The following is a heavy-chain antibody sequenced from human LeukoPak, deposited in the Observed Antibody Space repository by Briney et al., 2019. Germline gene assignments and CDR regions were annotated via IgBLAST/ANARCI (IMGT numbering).Heavy chain of an antibody. J-gene: IGHJ4*02. Sequence: SETLSLTCTVSGGSISSSSYYWGWIRQPPGKGLEWIGSIYYSGSTHYNPSLKSRVTISVDTSKNQFSLKLSSVTAADTAVYYCARMRYYDFWSGYIYWGQGTLLTVSS. CDR3: ARMRYYDFWSGYIY. D-gene: IGHD3-3*01. CDR1: GGSISSSSYY. V-gene: IGHV4-39*01. CDR2: IYYSGST.